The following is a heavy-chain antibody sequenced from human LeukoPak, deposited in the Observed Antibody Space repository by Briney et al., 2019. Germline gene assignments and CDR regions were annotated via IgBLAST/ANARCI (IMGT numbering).Heavy chain of an antibody. V-gene: IGHV1-18*01. CDR2: ISAYNGNT. CDR1: GYTFTSYG. D-gene: IGHD3-3*01. CDR3: AGDTDYDFWSGYWSY. Sequence: GASVKVSCKASGYTFTSYGISWVRQAPGQGLEWMGWISAYNGNTNYAQKLQGRVTMTTDTSTSTAYMELRSLRSDDTAVYYCAGDTDYDFWSGYWSYWSQGTLVTVSS. J-gene: IGHJ4*02.